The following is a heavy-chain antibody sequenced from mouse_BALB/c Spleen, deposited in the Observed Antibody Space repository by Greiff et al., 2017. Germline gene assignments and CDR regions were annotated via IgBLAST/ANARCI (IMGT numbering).Heavy chain of an antibody. D-gene: IGHD2-14*01. CDR1: GYAFSSYW. CDR3: ARGGYRYDDAMDY. Sequence: QVQLQQSGAELVRPGSSVKISCKASGYAFSSYWLNWVKQRPGQGLEWIGQIYPGGGDTNYNGKFKGKATLTADKSSSTAYMQLSSLTSEDSAVYFCARGGYRYDDAMDYWGQGTSVTVSS. V-gene: IGHV1-80*01. J-gene: IGHJ4*01. CDR2: IYPGGGDT.